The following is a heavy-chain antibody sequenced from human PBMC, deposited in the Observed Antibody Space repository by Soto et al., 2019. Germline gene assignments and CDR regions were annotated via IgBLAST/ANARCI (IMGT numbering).Heavy chain of an antibody. D-gene: IGHD6-6*01. J-gene: IGHJ5*02. CDR2: IYYTGST. CDR3: TTRPSSVGWFDP. V-gene: IGHV4-59*01. Sequence: SETLSLTCSISGGSISSYYWTWIRQPPGKGLEWIGNIYYTGSTNYSPSLKSRVTISIDTSKNQFTLQLTSVTAADTAMYYCTTRPSSVGWFDPWGQGTLVTVSS. CDR1: GGSISSYY.